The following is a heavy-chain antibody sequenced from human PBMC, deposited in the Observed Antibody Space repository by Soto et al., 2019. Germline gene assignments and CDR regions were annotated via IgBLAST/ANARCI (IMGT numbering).Heavy chain of an antibody. Sequence: SETLSLTCTVSSVSVTNYKWSWIRQNPGKGLEWIGYIENGEGTSYNPSHRSRINMSVGTSPNQFSLSLSFVTAADTAVYYCVRQGFGPLHGLVDVWGQGTTVT. J-gene: IGHJ6*02. V-gene: IGHV4-59*08. CDR1: SVSVTNYK. CDR2: IENGEGT. CDR3: VRQGFGPLHGLVDV. D-gene: IGHD3-10*01.